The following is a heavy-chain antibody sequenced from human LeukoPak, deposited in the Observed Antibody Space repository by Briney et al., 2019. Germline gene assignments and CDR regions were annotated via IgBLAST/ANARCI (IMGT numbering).Heavy chain of an antibody. Sequence: SETLSLTCTVSGGSISSSSYYWGWIRQPPGKGLEWIGSIYYSGSTYYNPSLKSRVTISVDTSKNQFSLKLSSVTAADTAVYYCARQEAVVNPDYWGQGTLVTVSS. CDR3: ARQEAVVNPDY. J-gene: IGHJ4*02. CDR2: IYYSGST. D-gene: IGHD3-22*01. V-gene: IGHV4-39*01. CDR1: GGSISSSSYY.